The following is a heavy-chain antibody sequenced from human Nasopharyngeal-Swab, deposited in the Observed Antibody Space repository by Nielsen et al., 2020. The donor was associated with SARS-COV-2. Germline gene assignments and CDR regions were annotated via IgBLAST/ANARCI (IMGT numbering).Heavy chain of an antibody. D-gene: IGHD4-17*01. Sequence: GGSLRLSCAASGFTFSSYSMNWVRQAPGKGLEWVSSISSSSYIYYADSVKGRFTISRDNAKNSLYLQMNSLRAEDTAVYYCARDSDYGDYDYAFDIWGQGTMVTVSS. V-gene: IGHV3-21*01. CDR2: ISSSSYI. CDR3: ARDSDYGDYDYAFDI. J-gene: IGHJ3*02. CDR1: GFTFSSYS.